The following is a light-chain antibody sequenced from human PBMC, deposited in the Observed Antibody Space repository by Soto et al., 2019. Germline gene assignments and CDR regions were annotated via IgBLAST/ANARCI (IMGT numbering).Light chain of an antibody. J-gene: IGLJ2*01. Sequence: QSVLTQPPSASGTPGQRVTISCSGSSSNIASNTVNWYQQLPGTAPKLLIYNNNHRPSGVLDRFSASKSGTSGSLTISGLQSEDEAEYYCAAWDDSLNGPLFGGGTQLTVL. V-gene: IGLV1-44*01. CDR2: NNN. CDR1: SSNIASNT. CDR3: AAWDDSLNGPL.